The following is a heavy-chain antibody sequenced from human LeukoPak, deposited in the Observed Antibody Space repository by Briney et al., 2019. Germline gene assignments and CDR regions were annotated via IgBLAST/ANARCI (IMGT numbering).Heavy chain of an antibody. Sequence: GGSLRLSCAASGFTVSSNYMSWVRQFSGKGLEWVSIIYGDGSTYYADPLKGRFTISRDNAKNSLYLQMNSLRAEDTAVYYCARGGDSGYDWGQGTLVTVSS. CDR3: ARGGDSGYD. V-gene: IGHV3-53*01. J-gene: IGHJ4*02. CDR1: GFTVSSNY. D-gene: IGHD5-12*01. CDR2: IYGDGST.